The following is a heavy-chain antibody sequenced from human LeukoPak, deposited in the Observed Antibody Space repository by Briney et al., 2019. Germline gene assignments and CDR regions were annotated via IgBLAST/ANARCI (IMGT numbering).Heavy chain of an antibody. CDR1: SGSISSTTYY. J-gene: IGHJ3*01. CDR2: IYYNGDT. D-gene: IGHD4-11*01. V-gene: IGHV4-39*07. Sequence: NSSETLSLTCTVSSGSISSTTYYWAWIRQPPGKGLEWIGSIYYNGDTYYNPSLKSRVIISADTSKNQFSLKLTSVTAADTAAYYCARGPNTAGNYRAFDLWGQGTKVTVSS. CDR3: ARGPNTAGNYRAFDL.